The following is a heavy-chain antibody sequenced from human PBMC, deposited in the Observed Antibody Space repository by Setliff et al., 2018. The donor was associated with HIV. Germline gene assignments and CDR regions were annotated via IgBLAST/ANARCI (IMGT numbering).Heavy chain of an antibody. CDR2: LSPSGTT. CDR1: GFTFSNYA. V-gene: IGHV4-34*01. Sequence: GSLRLSCAASGFTFSNYAMSWTRQAPGKGLEWIGELSPSGTTRPNPSLQSRVIISLDTSKNQFSLKLTSVTAADTAVYYCATVDGTRYLDYWGQGKLVTVSS. D-gene: IGHD1-1*01. CDR3: ATVDGTRYLDY. J-gene: IGHJ4*02.